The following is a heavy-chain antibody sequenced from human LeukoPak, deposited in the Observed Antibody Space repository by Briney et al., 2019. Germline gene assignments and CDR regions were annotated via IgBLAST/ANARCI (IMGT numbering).Heavy chain of an antibody. CDR2: IHYSGST. D-gene: IGHD2-21*01. CDR1: GGSISSYY. CDR3: ARDVKVVVSTYYDYNYMDV. Sequence: PSETLSLTCTVSGGSISSYYWSWIRQPPGKGLEWIGYIHYSGSTTYNPSLKTRVTISVDTSKQQFSLNLTSVTAADTALYYCARDVKVVVSTYYDYNYMDVWGKGTKVTISS. J-gene: IGHJ6*03. V-gene: IGHV4-59*08.